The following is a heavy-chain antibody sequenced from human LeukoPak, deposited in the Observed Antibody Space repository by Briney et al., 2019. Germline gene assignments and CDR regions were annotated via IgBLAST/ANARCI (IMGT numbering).Heavy chain of an antibody. CDR2: IIPVFGTA. CDR1: GGTFSSYA. J-gene: IGHJ6*03. CDR3: ARVVVPAYYYYMDV. V-gene: IGHV1-69*13. D-gene: IGHD2-2*01. Sequence: SVKVSCKASGGTFSSYAISWVRQAPGQGLEWMGGIIPVFGTANYAQKFQGRVTITADESTSTAYMELSSLRSEDTAVYYCARVVVPAYYYYMDVWGKGTTVTVSS.